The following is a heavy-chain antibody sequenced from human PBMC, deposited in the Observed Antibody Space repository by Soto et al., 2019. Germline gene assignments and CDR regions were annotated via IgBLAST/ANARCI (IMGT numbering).Heavy chain of an antibody. Sequence: QVQLVQSGAEVKKPGSSVKVSCKVSGGTFSSYRFSWVRQAPGQGLEWMGGITPVFGTPDYAQKFRGRVTVTADRSTNTAYMELSRLTSEDTAVYYCARDLPSLEVRSYGMDVWGQGTTVTVSS. CDR3: ARDLPSLEVRSYGMDV. CDR2: ITPVFGTP. V-gene: IGHV1-69*06. CDR1: GGTFSSYR. D-gene: IGHD3-10*01. J-gene: IGHJ6*02.